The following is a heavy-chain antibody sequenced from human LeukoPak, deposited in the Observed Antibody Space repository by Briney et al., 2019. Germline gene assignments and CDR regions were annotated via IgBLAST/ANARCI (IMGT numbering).Heavy chain of an antibody. CDR2: ISYDGSNK. D-gene: IGHD3-9*01. CDR1: GFTFSSYA. V-gene: IGHV3-30*18. CDR3: AKSLNDILTGYYFDY. Sequence: GGSLRLSCAASGFTFSSYAMHWVRQAPGKGLEWVAVISYDGSNKYYADSVKGRFTISRDNSKNTLYLQMNSLRAEDTAVYYCAKSLNDILTGYYFDYWGQGTLVTVSS. J-gene: IGHJ4*02.